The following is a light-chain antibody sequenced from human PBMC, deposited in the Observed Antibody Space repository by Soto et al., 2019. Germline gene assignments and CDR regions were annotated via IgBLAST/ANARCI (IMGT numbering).Light chain of an antibody. J-gene: IGLJ1*01. CDR2: EVS. CDR1: SSDVGGYNY. V-gene: IGLV2-8*01. CDR3: CSYSGSNSLYV. Sequence: QSALTQPPSASGSPGQSVTISCTGTSSDVGGYNYVSWYQQHPGKAPKLMIYEVSKRPSGVPDRFSGSKSGDTTSLTVSGLHAEDEADYYCCSYSGSNSLYVFGTGTKVTVL.